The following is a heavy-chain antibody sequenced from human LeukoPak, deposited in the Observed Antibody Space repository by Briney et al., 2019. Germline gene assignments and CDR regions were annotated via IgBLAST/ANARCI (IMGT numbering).Heavy chain of an antibody. V-gene: IGHV4-34*01. J-gene: IGHJ4*02. D-gene: IGHD6-13*01. CDR3: SRVRSAAAGPLDY. CDR1: GGSFSGYY. CDR2: ISYSGIT. Sequence: PSETLSLTCAVYGGSFSGYYWSWIRQPPGTGLEWIGSISYSGITYYNPSLKSRLTISVDTSKKHFSLKLRSGTAADTAVYYCSRVRSAAAGPLDYWGQGTLVTVSS.